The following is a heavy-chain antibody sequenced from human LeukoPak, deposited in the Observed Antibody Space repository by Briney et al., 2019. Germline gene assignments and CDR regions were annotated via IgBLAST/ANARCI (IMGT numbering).Heavy chain of an antibody. CDR1: GGSISSYY. J-gene: IGHJ6*04. Sequence: PSETLSLTRTVSGGSISSYYWSWMRQPPGEGLEWLGYIYYSGGTSYNPSLKSRVTISVDTSKSQFSLRLSSVTAADTAVYYCAREGHIWFGELGNVWGKGTTVTVSS. CDR3: AREGHIWFGELGNV. D-gene: IGHD3-10*01. CDR2: IYYSGGT. V-gene: IGHV4-59*01.